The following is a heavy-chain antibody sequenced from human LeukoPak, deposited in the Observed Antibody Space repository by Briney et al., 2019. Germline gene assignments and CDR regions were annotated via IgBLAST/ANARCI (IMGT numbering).Heavy chain of an antibody. D-gene: IGHD6-19*01. CDR3: ARVAQKLERIAVAGTSEWRANWYFDL. CDR2: IYHSGRT. CDR1: GYSISSGYY. Sequence: SETLSLTCTVSGYSISSGYYWGWIRQPPGKGLEWIGSIYHSGRTFYNPSLKSRVTISVDTSKNQFSLKLRSVTAADTAVYYCARVAQKLERIAVAGTSEWRANWYFDLWGRGTLVTVSS. V-gene: IGHV4-38-2*02. J-gene: IGHJ2*01.